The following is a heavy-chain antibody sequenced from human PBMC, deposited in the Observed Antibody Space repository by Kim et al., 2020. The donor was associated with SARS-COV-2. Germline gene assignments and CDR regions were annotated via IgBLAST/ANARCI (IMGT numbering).Heavy chain of an antibody. D-gene: IGHD7-27*01. CDR1: GATVTSFA. Sequence: SVKVSCEASGATVTSFAISWVRQAPGQGLEWMGAIIPLYGTIYYAQKFHDRVTLTADEGTSTVYMELRSLRPEDTAIFYCARGVGMGGLYWYFALWGRGTLVTVSS. CDR2: IIPLYGTI. CDR3: ARGVGMGGLYWYFAL. V-gene: IGHV1-69*13. J-gene: IGHJ2*01.